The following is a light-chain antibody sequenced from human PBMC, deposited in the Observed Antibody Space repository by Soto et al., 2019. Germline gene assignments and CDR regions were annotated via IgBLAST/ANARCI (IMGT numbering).Light chain of an antibody. Sequence: EIVLTQSPATLSLSPGERATLSCRASQTVYRFLTWYQQKPGQAPSLLIYDASNRATGIPARFSGSGSGTEFTLTISSLEPEDSAVYYCQQYGSSPTFGGGTKVDIK. CDR1: QTVYRF. CDR2: DAS. J-gene: IGKJ4*01. V-gene: IGKV3-11*01. CDR3: QQYGSSPT.